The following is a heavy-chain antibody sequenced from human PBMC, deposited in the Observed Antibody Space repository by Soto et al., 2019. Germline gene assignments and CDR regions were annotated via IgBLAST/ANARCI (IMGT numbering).Heavy chain of an antibody. CDR3: ARGYYYGSGSYYLDYYYYGMDX. J-gene: IGHJ6*02. CDR1: GGSISSYY. CDR2: IYTSGST. Sequence: PSETLSLTCTVSGGSISSYYWSWIRQPAGKGLEWILRIYTSGSTNYNTSLKSRVTMSVDTSKNQFSLKLSSVTAADTAVYYCARGYYYGSGSYYLDYYYYGMDXWGQGTTVTVS. D-gene: IGHD3-10*01. V-gene: IGHV4-4*07.